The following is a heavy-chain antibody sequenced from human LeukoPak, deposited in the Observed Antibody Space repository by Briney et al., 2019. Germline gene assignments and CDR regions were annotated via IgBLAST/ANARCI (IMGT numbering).Heavy chain of an antibody. CDR2: ISGSGDST. D-gene: IGHD1-14*01. J-gene: IGHJ6*02. V-gene: IGHV3-23*01. CDR1: GFIFDTHT. CDR3: VRRAAVRGTDF. Sequence: GGSLRLTCTGSGFIFDTHTLTWVRQAPGKGLEWIASISGSGDSTNYGDSVKGRFTISRDNFKRTVHLEMSNLRADDTAMYYCVRRAAVRGTDFWGLGTTVMVSS.